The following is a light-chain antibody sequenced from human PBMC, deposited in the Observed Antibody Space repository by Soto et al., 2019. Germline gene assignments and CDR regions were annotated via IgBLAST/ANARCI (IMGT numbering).Light chain of an antibody. J-gene: IGLJ3*02. V-gene: IGLV3-21*04. CDR2: YDN. CDR3: QVWDGTSDHVV. Sequence: SYELTQSPSVSVAPGKTATITCGGNDIRSKSVQWYQQKPGQAPVLVIYYDNDRPSGITERFSNSNSENTATLTISRVEAGDEADYYCQVWDGTSDHVVFGGGTKLTVL. CDR1: DIRSKS.